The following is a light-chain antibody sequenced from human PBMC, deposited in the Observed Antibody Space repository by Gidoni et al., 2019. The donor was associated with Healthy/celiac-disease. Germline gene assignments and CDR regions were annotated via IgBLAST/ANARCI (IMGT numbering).Light chain of an antibody. J-gene: IGKJ2*01. V-gene: IGKV1-5*03. CDR1: KSISSW. CDR2: KAS. Sequence: DIQMTQSPSTLSASVGDRVNITCRASKSISSWLAWYQQKPGKAPKLLIYKASSLESGVPSRFSGSSSGTECTLTISSLQPDDCATYYCQQYNSYSYTFGQGTKLEIK. CDR3: QQYNSYSYT.